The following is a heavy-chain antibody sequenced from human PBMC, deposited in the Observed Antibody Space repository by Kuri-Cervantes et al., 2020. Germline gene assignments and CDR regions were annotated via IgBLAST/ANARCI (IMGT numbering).Heavy chain of an antibody. CDR1: GFTFSNYW. CDR2: INVDGSST. D-gene: IGHD4-23*01. CDR3: ARDPHATDDYGGAPNWLDP. J-gene: IGHJ5*02. V-gene: IGHV3-74*01. Sequence: GGSLRLSCAASGFTFSNYWMHWVRQPPGKGLVWVSRINVDGSSTSYADSVKGRFTISRDNSKNTLYLQMNNVRAEDTAVYYCARDPHATDDYGGAPNWLDPWGQGTLVTVSS.